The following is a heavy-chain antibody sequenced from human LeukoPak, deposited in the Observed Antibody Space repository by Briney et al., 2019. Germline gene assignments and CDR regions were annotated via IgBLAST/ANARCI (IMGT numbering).Heavy chain of an antibody. CDR3: AKEMVRGVIIFKKNYGMDV. V-gene: IGHV3-23*01. D-gene: IGHD3-10*01. CDR2: ISGSGGST. J-gene: IGHJ6*02. Sequence: QTGGSLRLSCAASGFTFSSYAMSWVRQAPGKGLEWVSAISGSGGSTYYADSVKGRFTISRDNSKNTLYLQMNSLRAEDTAVYYCAKEMVRGVIIFKKNYGMDVWGQGTTVTVSS. CDR1: GFTFSSYA.